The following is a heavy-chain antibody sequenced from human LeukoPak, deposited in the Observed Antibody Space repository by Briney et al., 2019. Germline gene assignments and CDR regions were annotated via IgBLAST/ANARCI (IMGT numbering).Heavy chain of an antibody. D-gene: IGHD3-3*01. CDR2: IYYSGST. V-gene: IGHV4-59*11. CDR3: ARGSDFWSGYYTQYRPSGYYMDV. Sequence: SETLSLTCTVSGGSISSHYWRWIRQPPGKGLEWIGYIYYSGSTNYNPSLKSRVTISVDTSKNQFSLKLSSVTAADTAVYYCARGSDFWSGYYTQYRPSGYYMDVWGKGTTVTVSS. J-gene: IGHJ6*03. CDR1: GGSISSHY.